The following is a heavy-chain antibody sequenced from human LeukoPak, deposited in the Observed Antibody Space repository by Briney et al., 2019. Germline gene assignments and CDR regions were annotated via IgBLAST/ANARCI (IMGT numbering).Heavy chain of an antibody. D-gene: IGHD6-19*01. V-gene: IGHV4-61*02. J-gene: IGHJ4*02. CDR2: IYTSGST. CDR3: ARDSIAVAGVDY. CDR1: GGSISSGSYY. Sequence: SETLSLTCTVSGGSISSGSYYWSWIRQPVGKGLEWIGRIYTSGSTNYNPSLKSRVTISVDTSKNQFSLKLSSVTAADTAVYYCARDSIAVAGVDYWGQGTLVTVSS.